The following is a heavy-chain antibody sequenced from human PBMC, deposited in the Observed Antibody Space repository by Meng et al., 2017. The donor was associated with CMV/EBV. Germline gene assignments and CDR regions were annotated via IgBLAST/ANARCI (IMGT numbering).Heavy chain of an antibody. V-gene: IGHV1-8*03. J-gene: IGHJ5*02. CDR3: ARGLGRGPYCSGTSCYENWFDP. CDR2: MNPNSGNT. D-gene: IGHD2-2*01. CDR1: GYIFTSYD. Sequence: ASVKVSCKASGYIFTSYDINWVRQATGQGLEWMGWMNPNSGNTGYAQKLQGRVTITRNTSISTAYMELSSLRSEDTAVYYCARGLGRGPYCSGTSCYENWFDPWGQGTLVTVSS.